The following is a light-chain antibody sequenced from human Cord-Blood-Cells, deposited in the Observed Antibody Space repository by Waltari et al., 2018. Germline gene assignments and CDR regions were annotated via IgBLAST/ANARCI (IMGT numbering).Light chain of an antibody. CDR2: AAS. J-gene: IGKJ2*01. V-gene: IGKV1-9*01. Sequence: DIQLNQSPSFLSASVGDRVTITCRASQGISSYLAWYQQKPGKAPKLLIYAASNLQSGVPSRFSGSGSGTEFTLTISSLQPEDFATYYCQQLNSYPYTFGQGTKLEIK. CDR1: QGISSY. CDR3: QQLNSYPYT.